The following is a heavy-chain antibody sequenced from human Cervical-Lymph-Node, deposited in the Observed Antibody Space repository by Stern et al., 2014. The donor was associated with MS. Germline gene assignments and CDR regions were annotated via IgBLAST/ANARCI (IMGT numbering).Heavy chain of an antibody. Sequence: EVQLVESGGGLVQPGGSLRLSCAASGFAFSRYPMSWVRQAPGKGLEWVSSISATGGRTYYADSVKGRFTVSRDNSKNTLSLQMNSLRAEDTAIYYCAKILGILTYWYFDLWGRGTLVTVSS. CDR2: ISATGGRT. CDR3: AKILGILTYWYFDL. CDR1: GFAFSRYP. D-gene: IGHD7-27*01. V-gene: IGHV3-23*04. J-gene: IGHJ2*01.